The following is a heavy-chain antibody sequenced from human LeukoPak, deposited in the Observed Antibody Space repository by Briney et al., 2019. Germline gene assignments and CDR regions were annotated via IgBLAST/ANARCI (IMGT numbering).Heavy chain of an antibody. CDR2: IYTGGSP. Sequence: PGGSLRLSCAASGFTFSSYAMSWVRQAPGKGLEWVSVIYTGGSPYYADSVKGRFTISRDISKNTVYLQMYSLRAEDTAVYYCARGAATGPTLGLDYWGQGTLVTVSS. D-gene: IGHD6-13*01. CDR1: GFTFSSYA. CDR3: ARGAATGPTLGLDY. J-gene: IGHJ4*02. V-gene: IGHV3-53*01.